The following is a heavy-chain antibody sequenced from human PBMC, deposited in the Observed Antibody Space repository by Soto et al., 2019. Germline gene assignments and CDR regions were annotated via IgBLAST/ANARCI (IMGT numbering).Heavy chain of an antibody. CDR2: MNPNSGNT. V-gene: IGHV1-8*01. Sequence: ASVKVSCKASGYTFTSYDMNWVRRATGQGLEWMGWMNPNSGNTGYAQRFQGRVTMTRNTSISTAYMELSSLRSEDTAVYYCARVCYYSSCDYLEYYFYYRGQRALVTVSS. D-gene: IGHD3-22*01. CDR1: GYTFTSYD. CDR3: ARVCYYSSCDYLEYYFYY. J-gene: IGHJ4*01.